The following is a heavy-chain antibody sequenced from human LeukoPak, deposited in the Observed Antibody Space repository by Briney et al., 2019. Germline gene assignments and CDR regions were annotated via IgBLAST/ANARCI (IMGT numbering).Heavy chain of an antibody. Sequence: PSETLSLTCTVSGGSISSSSYYWGWIRQPPGKGLEWNGSIYYSGSTYYNPSLKSRVTISVDTSKNQFSLKLSSVTAADTAVYYCAGIAAPKWNWFDPWGQGTLVTVSS. CDR1: GGSISSSSYY. V-gene: IGHV4-39*07. D-gene: IGHD6-6*01. CDR3: AGIAAPKWNWFDP. CDR2: IYYSGST. J-gene: IGHJ5*02.